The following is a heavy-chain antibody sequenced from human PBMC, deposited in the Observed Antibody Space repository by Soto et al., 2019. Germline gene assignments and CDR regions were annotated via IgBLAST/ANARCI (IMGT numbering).Heavy chain of an antibody. J-gene: IGHJ4*02. CDR2: INQDGSEK. CDR3: TSLMVRGVMWLDY. CDR1: GFSFSSYS. D-gene: IGHD3-10*01. Sequence: GGSLRLSCAASGFSFSSYSMSWVRQAPGKGLEWVANINQDGSEKYYVGSVKGRFIISRDNAENSLYLQMSSLSAEDTAVYYCTSLMVRGVMWLDYWGQGALVTVSS. V-gene: IGHV3-7*05.